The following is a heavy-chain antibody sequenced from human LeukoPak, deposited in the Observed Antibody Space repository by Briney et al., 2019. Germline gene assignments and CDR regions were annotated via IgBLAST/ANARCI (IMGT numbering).Heavy chain of an antibody. J-gene: IGHJ4*02. CDR3: ARGSSSYYYDSSGYDTDLDY. CDR2: INPDSGGT. Sequence: ASVKVSCKASGYTFTGYYIHWVRQAPGQGLEWMGWINPDSGGTNYAQKFQGRVTMTRDTSISTAYMELSRLRSDDTAVYYCARGSSSYYYDSSGYDTDLDYWGQGTLVTVSS. V-gene: IGHV1-2*02. CDR1: GYTFTGYY. D-gene: IGHD3-22*01.